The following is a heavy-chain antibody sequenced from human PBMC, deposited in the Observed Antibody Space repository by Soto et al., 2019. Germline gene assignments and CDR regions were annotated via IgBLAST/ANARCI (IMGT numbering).Heavy chain of an antibody. CDR1: GFTFSSYA. J-gene: IGHJ4*02. V-gene: IGHV3-23*01. D-gene: IGHD3-10*01. Sequence: GGSLRLSCAASGFTFSSYAMSWVRQAPGKGLEWVSAISGSGGSTYYADSVKGRFTISRDNSKNTLYLQMNSLRAEDTAVYYCAKVPRYGSGIGEDYWGQGTLVTVSS. CDR2: ISGSGGST. CDR3: AKVPRYGSGIGEDY.